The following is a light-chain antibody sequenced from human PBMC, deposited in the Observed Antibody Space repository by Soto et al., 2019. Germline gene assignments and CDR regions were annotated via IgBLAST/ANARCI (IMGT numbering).Light chain of an antibody. V-gene: IGKV3-15*01. CDR1: QSVSNN. CDR2: GAS. J-gene: IGKJ4*01. Sequence: EIVMTQSPATLSVSPGESATLSCRASQSVSNNLAWYQQKPGQAPRLLIYGASARATGIPARFSGSGSGTEFTLTSSNLQSDDIAVYYCQKYNNWPITFGGGTKVEIK. CDR3: QKYNNWPIT.